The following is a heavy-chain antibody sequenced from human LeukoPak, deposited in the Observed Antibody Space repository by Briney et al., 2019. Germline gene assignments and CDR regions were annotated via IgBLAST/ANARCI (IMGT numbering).Heavy chain of an antibody. J-gene: IGHJ4*02. CDR1: XXXXXXXW. Sequence: GXLXLSCAXXXXXXXXXWMXXXRXAPXXXLXXVSRITNDGSSTTYADSVKGRFTISRDDAKNMLYLQVNSLRAEDTAVYYCATQQGGNPAYWGQGALVTVSS. CDR2: ITNDGSST. D-gene: IGHD1-14*01. V-gene: IGHV3-74*01. CDR3: ATQQGGNPAY.